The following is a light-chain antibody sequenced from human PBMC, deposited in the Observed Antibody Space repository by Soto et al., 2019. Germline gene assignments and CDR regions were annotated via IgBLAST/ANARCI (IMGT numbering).Light chain of an antibody. V-gene: IGLV1-40*01. CDR2: GNS. CDR3: HSYYLSLRDLV. J-gene: IGLJ2*01. CDR1: SSNIGAGYD. Sequence: QSVLTQPPSVSGAPGQRVTISCTGSSSNIGAGYDVHWYQQLPGTAPKLLIYGNSNRPSGVPDRFSGSKSGTSASLAITGLRPDDEADYYCHSYYLSLRDLVFGGGTKVTVL.